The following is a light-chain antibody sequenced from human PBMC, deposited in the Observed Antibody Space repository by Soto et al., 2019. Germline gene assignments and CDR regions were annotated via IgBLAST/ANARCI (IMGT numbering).Light chain of an antibody. V-gene: IGLV2-14*01. Sequence: QSVLTQPASVSGSPGQSITISCTGTSSDVGGYNYVSWYQQHPGKAPKLMIYEVSNRPSGVTNRFSGSKSGNTASLTIPGLHGDEEPNYFCRLYTSSRSRVFGRGTHLTVL. CDR3: RLYTSSRSRV. CDR2: EVS. J-gene: IGLJ3*02. CDR1: SSDVGGYNY.